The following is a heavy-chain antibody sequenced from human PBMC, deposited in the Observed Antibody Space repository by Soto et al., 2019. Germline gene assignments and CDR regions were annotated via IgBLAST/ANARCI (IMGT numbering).Heavy chain of an antibody. CDR2: IIPIFGTP. CDR1: GGSFSDSA. J-gene: IGHJ4*02. CDR3: ARDRAPRGWSYLDL. D-gene: IGHD2-15*01. V-gene: IGHV1-69*01. Sequence: QVQLVPSGAEVKKPGSSVTISCKAFGGSFSDSAISWVLQAPGQGLEWRGGIIPIFGTPNYAQKFQDRVTVTAHESTNTADKERSRLTSEDTAVYYCARDRAPRGWSYLDLWGQGTQVTVSS.